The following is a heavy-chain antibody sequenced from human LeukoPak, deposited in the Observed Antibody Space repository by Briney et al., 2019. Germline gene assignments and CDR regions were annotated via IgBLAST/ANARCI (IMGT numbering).Heavy chain of an antibody. CDR3: AERGGPFDY. CDR1: GFTFSSYA. V-gene: IGHV3-23*01. Sequence: VGSLRLSCAASGFTFSSYAMSWVRQAPGKGLEWVSAISGSGGGTYYADSVKGRFTISRDNSKNTLYLQMNSLRAEDTAVYYCAERGGPFDYWGQGTLVTVSS. D-gene: IGHD3-10*01. J-gene: IGHJ4*02. CDR2: ISGSGGGT.